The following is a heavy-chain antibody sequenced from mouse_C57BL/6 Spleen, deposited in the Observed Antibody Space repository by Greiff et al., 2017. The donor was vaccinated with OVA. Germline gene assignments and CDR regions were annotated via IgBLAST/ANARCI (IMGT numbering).Heavy chain of an antibody. D-gene: IGHD2-12*01. CDR2: IDPSDSST. Sequence: VQLQQPGAELVKPGASVKLSCKASGYTFTSYWMQWVKQRPGQGLEWIGEIDPSDSSTNYNPKFKGKATLTVDTSSSTAYMQLSSLTSEDSAVYYCARGHDGSWFAYWGQGTLVTVSA. J-gene: IGHJ3*01. V-gene: IGHV1-50*01. CDR1: GYTFTSYW. CDR3: ARGHDGSWFAY.